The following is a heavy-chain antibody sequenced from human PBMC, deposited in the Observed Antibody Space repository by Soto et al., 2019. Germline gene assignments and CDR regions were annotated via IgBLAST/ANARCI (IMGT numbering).Heavy chain of an antibody. J-gene: IGHJ5*02. Sequence: ASVKASCKASGYTFTSYVISWVRQAPGQGLEWMGWISAYNGNTNYAQKLQGRVTMTTDTSTSTAYMELRSLRSDDTAVYYCARGELLFWGSWCDPWGQGTLVTVSS. CDR2: ISAYNGNT. V-gene: IGHV1-18*01. D-gene: IGHD2-2*01. CDR1: GYTFTSYV. CDR3: ARGELLFWGSWCDP.